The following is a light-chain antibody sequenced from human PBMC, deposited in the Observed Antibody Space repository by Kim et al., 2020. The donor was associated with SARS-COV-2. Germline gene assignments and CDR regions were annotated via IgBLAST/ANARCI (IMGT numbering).Light chain of an antibody. Sequence: QSVLTQPPSVSGTPGQRVTISCSGSSSNLGTNSVHWYQQFPGTAPEVLIYKNNQRPSGVPDRFSGSKSGTSVSLAISGLQSEDEGDYYCAGWDDSLNAEVFGGGTQLTVL. J-gene: IGLJ3*02. CDR1: SSNLGTNS. CDR3: AGWDDSLNAEV. V-gene: IGLV1-44*01. CDR2: KNN.